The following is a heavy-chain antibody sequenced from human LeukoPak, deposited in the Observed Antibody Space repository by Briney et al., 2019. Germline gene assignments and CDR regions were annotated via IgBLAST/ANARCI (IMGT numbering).Heavy chain of an antibody. V-gene: IGHV3-23*01. CDR2: ISASGGGT. CDR1: GITLSNYG. Sequence: PGGSLRLFCAVSGITLSNYGMSWVRQAKGKGLEWVAGISASGGGTNYADSVKGRFTISRDNPKNTLYLQMNSLRAEDTAVYFCAKRGVVIRVILVGFHKEAYYFDSWGQGALVTVSS. J-gene: IGHJ4*02. D-gene: IGHD3-22*01. CDR3: AKRGVVIRVILVGFHKEAYYFDS.